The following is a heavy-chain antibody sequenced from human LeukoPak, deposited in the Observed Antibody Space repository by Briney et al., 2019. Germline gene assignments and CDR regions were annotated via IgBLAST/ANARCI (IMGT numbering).Heavy chain of an antibody. CDR1: GYTFSSYD. V-gene: IGHV1-8*03. J-gene: IGHJ4*02. D-gene: IGHD6-13*01. CDR3: AKWWLQQQLPLDY. Sequence: ASVKVSCKASGYTFSSYDINWVRQATGQGLEWMGWLNPNSGNTGYAQKFQGRVTITRNTSINTAYMELSSLRSEDTAVYYCAKWWLQQQLPLDYWGQGTLVTVSS. CDR2: LNPNSGNT.